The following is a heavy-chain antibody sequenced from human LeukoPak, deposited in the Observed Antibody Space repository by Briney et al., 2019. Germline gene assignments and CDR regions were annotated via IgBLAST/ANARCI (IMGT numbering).Heavy chain of an antibody. CDR1: GDSITSSNYY. D-gene: IGHD6-19*01. CDR2: IYSSGST. CDR3: ARVSSGWHFDY. Sequence: PSETLSLTCTVSGDSITSSNYYWGWFRQSPGKGPEWIGSIYSSGSTYYSPSLKSRVTISVATSKNQFSLTVSSVTAADTAVYYCARVSSGWHFDYWGQGTLVTVSS. J-gene: IGHJ4*02. V-gene: IGHV4-39*07.